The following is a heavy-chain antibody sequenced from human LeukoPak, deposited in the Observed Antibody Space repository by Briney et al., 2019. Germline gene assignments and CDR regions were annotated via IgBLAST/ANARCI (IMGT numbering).Heavy chain of an antibody. D-gene: IGHD5-12*01. CDR3: ARYVDIVATISNAFDI. Sequence: GESLKISCKGSGYTFTSYWIGWVRQMPGKGLEWMGIFYPADSDTTYSPSFQGQVTISADKSISTAYLQWSSLKASDTAMYYCARYVDIVATISNAFDIWGQGTMVTVSS. J-gene: IGHJ3*02. CDR2: FYPADSDT. CDR1: GYTFTSYW. V-gene: IGHV5-51*01.